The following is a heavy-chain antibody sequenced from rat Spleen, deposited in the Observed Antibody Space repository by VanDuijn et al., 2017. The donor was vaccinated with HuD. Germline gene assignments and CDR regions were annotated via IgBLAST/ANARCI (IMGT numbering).Heavy chain of an antibody. CDR1: GFTFSDYA. J-gene: IGHJ3*01. Sequence: EVQLVESDGGLVQPGRSLKVSCAASGFTFSDYAMAWVRQSPKKGLEWVATIVYDGSTTYYRDSVKGRFTISRDNAKSTLYLQMDSLRSEDTATYHCATYYYSGYVPLVYWGQGTLVTVSS. CDR3: ATYYYSGYVPLVY. D-gene: IGHD1-2*01. CDR2: IVYDGSTT. V-gene: IGHV5-17*01.